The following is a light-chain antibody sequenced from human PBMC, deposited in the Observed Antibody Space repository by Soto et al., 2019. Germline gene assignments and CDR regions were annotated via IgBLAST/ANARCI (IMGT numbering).Light chain of an antibody. V-gene: IGKV3-15*01. Sequence: EIVLTQAPATLSVSQRERATLSCRASQSVSSNLAWYQQKPGQAPRLLIYGASTRATGIPARFSGSGSGTEFTLTISSLQSEDFAVYYCQQYNNWWTFGQGTKVDIK. CDR2: GAS. CDR3: QQYNNWWT. J-gene: IGKJ1*01. CDR1: QSVSSN.